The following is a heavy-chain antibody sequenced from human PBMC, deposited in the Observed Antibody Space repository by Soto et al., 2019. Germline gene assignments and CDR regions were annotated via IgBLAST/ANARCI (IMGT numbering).Heavy chain of an antibody. Sequence: EVQLLESGGGLVQPGGSLRLSCAASGFTFSSYAMSWVRQAPGNGLEWVSAISGSGGSTYYADSVKGRFTISRDNSTNTRYLQMNSLRAEDTAVYYCARRASGWFFDYWGQGTLVTVSS. CDR2: ISGSGGST. D-gene: IGHD6-19*01. CDR3: ARRASGWFFDY. J-gene: IGHJ4*02. CDR1: GFTFSSYA. V-gene: IGHV3-23*01.